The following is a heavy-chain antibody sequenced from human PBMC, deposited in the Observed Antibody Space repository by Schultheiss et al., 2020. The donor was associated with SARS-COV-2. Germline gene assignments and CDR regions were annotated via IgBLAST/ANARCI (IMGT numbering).Heavy chain of an antibody. J-gene: IGHJ5*02. D-gene: IGHD6-13*01. CDR2: IYYSGST. Sequence: SETLSLTCAVYGGSFSSYYWSWIRQPPGKGLEWIGYIYYSGSTNYNPSLKSRVTISVDTSKNQFSLKLSSVTAADTAVYYCARPHLYSSSWHDGWFDPWGQGTLVTVSS. V-gene: IGHV4-59*12. CDR1: GGSFSSYY. CDR3: ARPHLYSSSWHDGWFDP.